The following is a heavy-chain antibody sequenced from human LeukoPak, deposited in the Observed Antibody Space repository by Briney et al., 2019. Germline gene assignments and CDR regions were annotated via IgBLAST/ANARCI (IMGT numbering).Heavy chain of an antibody. CDR1: GYTFTGHY. J-gene: IGHJ4*02. CDR2: INPNSGGT. D-gene: IGHD6-13*01. CDR3: ARSIAAAGHFDY. Sequence: ASVKVSCKASGYTFTGHYMHWVRQAPGQGLEWMGWINPNSGGTNYAQKFQGRVTMTRDTSISTAYMELSRLRSDDTAVYYCARSIAAAGHFDYWGQGTLVTVSS. V-gene: IGHV1-2*02.